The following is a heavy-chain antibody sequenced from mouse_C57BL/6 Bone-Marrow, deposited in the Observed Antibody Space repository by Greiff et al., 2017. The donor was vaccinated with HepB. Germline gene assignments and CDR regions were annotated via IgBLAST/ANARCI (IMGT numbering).Heavy chain of an antibody. V-gene: IGHV1-67*01. CDR2: ISTYYGDA. D-gene: IGHD1-1*01. CDR1: GYTFTDYA. J-gene: IGHJ4*01. Sequence: VQLQQSGPELVRPGVSVKISCKGSGYTFTDYAMHWVKQSHAKSLEWIGVISTYYGDASYNQKFKDKATMTVDKSTSTAYLELARLTSEDSAVYYCALCGSSYVGAMDYWGQGTSVTVSS. CDR3: ALCGSSYVGAMDY.